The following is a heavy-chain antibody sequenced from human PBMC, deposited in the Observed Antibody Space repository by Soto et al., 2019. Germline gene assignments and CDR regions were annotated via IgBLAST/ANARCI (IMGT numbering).Heavy chain of an antibody. Sequence: ASVKVSCKASGYTFTSYGISWVRQAPGQGLEWMGWISAYNGNTNYAQKLQGRVTMTTDTSTSTAYMELRSLRSDDTAVYYCARAGYSYGKGYYYGMDVWGQGTTVTVS. CDR1: GYTFTSYG. J-gene: IGHJ6*02. V-gene: IGHV1-18*01. CDR2: ISAYNGNT. CDR3: ARAGYSYGKGYYYGMDV. D-gene: IGHD5-18*01.